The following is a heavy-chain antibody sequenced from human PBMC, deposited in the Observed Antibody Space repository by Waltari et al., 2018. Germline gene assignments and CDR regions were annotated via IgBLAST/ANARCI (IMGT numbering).Heavy chain of an antibody. J-gene: IGHJ4*02. D-gene: IGHD6-6*01. CDR3: ATRMVLAARN. CDR1: GFSFSSNG. CDR2: INQDGSKK. V-gene: IGHV3-7*03. Sequence: EVQLVESGGGLVQPGGSLRLSCAASGFSFSSNGLTWVRQAPGRGLEGVANINQDGSKKDYVDSLKGRFTISRDNAKNTLYLQMNSLRADDTAVYYCATRMVLAARNWGQGTLVTVSS.